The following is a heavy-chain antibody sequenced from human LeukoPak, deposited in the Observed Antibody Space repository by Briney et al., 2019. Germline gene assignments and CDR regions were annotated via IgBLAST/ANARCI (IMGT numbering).Heavy chain of an antibody. CDR1: GYTFTGYY. CDR3: ARHVRPIGGSLNQFNFDY. D-gene: IGHD3-10*01. V-gene: IGHV1-2*02. CDR2: INPNSGGT. Sequence: ASVKVSCKASGYTFTGYYMHWVRQAPGQGLEWMGWINPNSGGTNYAQKFQGRVTMTRDTSTTTAYMELRSLRSDDTAVYYCARHVRPIGGSLNQFNFDYRGQGTLVTVSS. J-gene: IGHJ4*02.